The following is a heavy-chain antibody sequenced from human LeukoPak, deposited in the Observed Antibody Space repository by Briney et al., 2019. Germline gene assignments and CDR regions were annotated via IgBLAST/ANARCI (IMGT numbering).Heavy chain of an antibody. V-gene: IGHV4-4*09. CDR3: ARAYSRSYSHFDD. D-gene: IGHD1-26*01. CDR1: GGSISGYY. J-gene: IGHJ4*02. Sequence: SETLSLTCTVSGGSISGYYWSWIRQPPGKGLEWIGYICTSGSTNYNPSLKSRVTISVDTSKNQFSLRLSSVTAADTAMYFCARAYSRSYSHFDDWGQGTLVTVSS. CDR2: ICTSGST.